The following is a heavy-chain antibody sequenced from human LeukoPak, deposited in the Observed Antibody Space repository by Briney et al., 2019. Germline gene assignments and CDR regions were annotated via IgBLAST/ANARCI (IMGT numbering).Heavy chain of an antibody. CDR1: GFSFSSAW. J-gene: IGHJ4*02. D-gene: IGHD7-27*01. CDR3: TTEYWGSNY. Sequence: PGGSLRLSCAGSGFSFSSAWMNWVRQAPGKGLEWVGLIKSNTNGGTTAYAAPVKGRFTISRDDSKNTLYLQMDSLKTEDTGVYHCTTEYWGSNYWGQGTLVTVSS. V-gene: IGHV3-15*07. CDR2: IKSNTNGGTT.